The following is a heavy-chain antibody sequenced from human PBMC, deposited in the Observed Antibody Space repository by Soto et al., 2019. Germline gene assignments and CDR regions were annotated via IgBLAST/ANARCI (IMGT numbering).Heavy chain of an antibody. CDR3: ARDPPRYCSSTSCYGHPSDWFDP. Sequence: QVQLVQSGAEVKKPGASVKVSCKASGYTFTSYYMHWVRQAPGQGLEWMGIINPSGGSTSYAQKFQGRVTMTRDTSTSTVYKELSSLRSEDTAVYYCARDPPRYCSSTSCYGHPSDWFDPWGQGTLVTVSS. CDR1: GYTFTSYY. CDR2: INPSGGST. V-gene: IGHV1-46*03. J-gene: IGHJ5*02. D-gene: IGHD2-2*01.